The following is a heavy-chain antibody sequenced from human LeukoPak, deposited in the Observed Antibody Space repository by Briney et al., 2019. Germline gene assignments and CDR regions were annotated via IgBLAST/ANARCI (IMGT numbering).Heavy chain of an antibody. D-gene: IGHD6-19*01. Sequence: ASVKVSFKASGYTFTSYDINWVRQAAGQGREWMGWMNPNSGNTGYTQKFQGRVTMTRNTSISTAYMELSSLRSEDTAVYYCARGAAVAVDPWGQGTLVTVSS. CDR2: MNPNSGNT. CDR3: ARGAAVAVDP. J-gene: IGHJ5*02. CDR1: GYTFTSYD. V-gene: IGHV1-8*01.